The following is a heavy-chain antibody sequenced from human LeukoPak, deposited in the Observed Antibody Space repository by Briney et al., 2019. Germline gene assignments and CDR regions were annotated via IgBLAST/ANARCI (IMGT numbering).Heavy chain of an antibody. V-gene: IGHV4-34*01. J-gene: IGHJ4*02. CDR1: SGSFSNYF. CDR3: ASERRYSSGRWDYYFDY. CDR2: INHSGST. Sequence: SETLSLTCAVYSGSFSNYFWSWIRQPPGKGLEWIGEINHSGSTNYNPSLKSRVTISVDTPKNQFSLRLSSVTAADTAVYYCASERRYSSGRWDYYFDYWGQGTLVTVSS. D-gene: IGHD6-19*01.